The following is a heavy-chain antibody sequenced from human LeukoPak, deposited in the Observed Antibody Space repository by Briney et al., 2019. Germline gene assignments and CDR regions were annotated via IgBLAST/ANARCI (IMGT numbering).Heavy chain of an antibody. V-gene: IGHV3-7*01. Sequence: GGSLRLSCAASGFTFSDFWMGWVRQAPGKGLEWVANINQDGSENYYVDSVKGRFTISRDNAKNSLYLQMSSLRAEDTAVYYCTKGRSNHYWGQGTLVTVST. J-gene: IGHJ4*02. D-gene: IGHD3-10*01. CDR3: TKGRSNHY. CDR2: INQDGSEN. CDR1: GFTFSDFW.